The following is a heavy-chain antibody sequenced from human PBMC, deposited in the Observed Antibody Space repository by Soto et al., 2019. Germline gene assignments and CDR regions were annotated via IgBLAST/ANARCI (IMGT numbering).Heavy chain of an antibody. V-gene: IGHV1-69*12. J-gene: IGHJ6*02. CDR2: IVPIFGTA. CDR1: GGTFSSYA. CDR3: ARDLYSIAALLPYYYYGMDV. D-gene: IGHD6-6*01. Sequence: QVQLVQSGAEVKKPGSSVKVSCKASGGTFSSYAISWVRQAPGQGLEWMGGIVPIFGTANYAQKFQGRVTITADESTSTAYMELSSLRSEDTAVYFCARDLYSIAALLPYYYYGMDVWGQGTTVTVSS.